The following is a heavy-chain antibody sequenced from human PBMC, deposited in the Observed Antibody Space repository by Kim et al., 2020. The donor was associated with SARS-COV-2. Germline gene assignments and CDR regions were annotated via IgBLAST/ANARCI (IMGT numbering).Heavy chain of an antibody. Sequence: SETLSLTCTVSGGSISSSSYYWGWIRQPPGKGLEWIGSIYYSGSTYYNPSLKSRVTISVDTSKNQFSLKLSSVTAADTAVYYCARQRGPKNSPDSSSWLWGQGTLVTVSS. CDR2: IYYSGST. D-gene: IGHD6-13*01. J-gene: IGHJ4*02. V-gene: IGHV4-39*01. CDR1: GGSISSSSYY. CDR3: ARQRGPKNSPDSSSWL.